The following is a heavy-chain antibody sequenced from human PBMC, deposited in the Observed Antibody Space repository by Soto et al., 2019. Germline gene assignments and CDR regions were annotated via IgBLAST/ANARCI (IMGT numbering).Heavy chain of an antibody. D-gene: IGHD3-22*01. J-gene: IGHJ5*02. Sequence: SETLSLTCIVSGGSASSSNWWSWVRQPPGKGLEWIGEIYHSGSTTYNPSLKSRATISVDKSENQFSLRLKSVTAADTAVYYCASVGSDYDNSGYYLPWGPGTLVTVSS. CDR2: IYHSGST. V-gene: IGHV4-4*02. CDR1: GGSASSSNW. CDR3: ASVGSDYDNSGYYLP.